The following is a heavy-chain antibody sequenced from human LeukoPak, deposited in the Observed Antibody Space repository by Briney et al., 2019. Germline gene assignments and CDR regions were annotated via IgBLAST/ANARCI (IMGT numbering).Heavy chain of an antibody. CDR2: IYPGDSDT. CDR1: GYRFASYW. Sequence: HGESLKMSCKGSGYRFASYWIGWVRQMPGKGLEWMGIIYPGDSDTRYSPSFQGQVTISADKSISTAYLQWSSLKASDTAIYYCARRSSIATRLFDYWGQGTLVTVSS. D-gene: IGHD6-6*01. CDR3: ARRSSIATRLFDY. V-gene: IGHV5-51*01. J-gene: IGHJ4*02.